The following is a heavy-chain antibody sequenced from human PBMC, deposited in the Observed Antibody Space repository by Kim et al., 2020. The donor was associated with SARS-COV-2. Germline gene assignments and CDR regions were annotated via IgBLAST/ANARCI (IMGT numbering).Heavy chain of an antibody. Sequence: GESLKISCKGSGYLFTSYWISWVRQMPGKGLEWMGRIDPSDSYTNYSPSFQGHVTISADKSISTAYLQWSSLKASDTAMYYCARLFSYYSSGMGNLVGGTYGMDVWGQGTTVTVSS. CDR3: ARLFSYYSSGMGNLVGGTYGMDV. V-gene: IGHV5-10-1*01. D-gene: IGHD6-19*01. CDR1: GYLFTSYW. CDR2: IDPSDSYT. J-gene: IGHJ6*02.